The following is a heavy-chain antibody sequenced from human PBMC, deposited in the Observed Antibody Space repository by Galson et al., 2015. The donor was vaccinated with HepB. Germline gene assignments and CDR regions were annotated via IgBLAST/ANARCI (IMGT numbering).Heavy chain of an antibody. CDR1: GYSFTSYW. J-gene: IGHJ5*02. CDR2: IDPSDSYT. V-gene: IGHV5-10-1*01. D-gene: IGHD3-3*01. Sequence: QSGAEVKKPGESLRISCKGSGYSFTSYWISWVRQMPGKGLEWMGRIDPSDSYTNYSPSFQGHVTISADKSISTAYLQWSSLKASDTAMYYCARTRETEAYDFWSGYPLNWFDPWGQGTLVTVSS. CDR3: ARTRETEAYDFWSGYPLNWFDP.